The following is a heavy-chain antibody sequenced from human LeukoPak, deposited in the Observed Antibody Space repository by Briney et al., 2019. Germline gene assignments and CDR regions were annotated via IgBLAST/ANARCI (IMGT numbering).Heavy chain of an antibody. J-gene: IGHJ4*02. V-gene: IGHV4-59*12. CDR3: ARECTNGVCYDY. D-gene: IGHD2-8*01. CDR1: GGSISSYY. Sequence: SSETLSLTCTVSGGSISSYYWSWIRQPPGKGLEWIGYIYYSGSTNYNPSLKNRVTISVDTSKNQFSLKLSSVTAADTAVYYCARECTNGVCYDYWGQGTLITVSS. CDR2: IYYSGST.